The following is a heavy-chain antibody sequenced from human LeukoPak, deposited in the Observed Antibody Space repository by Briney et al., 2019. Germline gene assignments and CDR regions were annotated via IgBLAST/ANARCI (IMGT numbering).Heavy chain of an antibody. CDR3: VYCDAIMAMGDY. CDR1: GFTVSSDH. Sequence: GGPLRLSCAASGFTVSSDHMNWVRQAPGKGLEWVSEIYSGGSTYYADSVKSRFTISSHDSQNTLYLQMNSLRADDTAVYYCVYCDAIMAMGDYWGQGTLVTVSS. V-gene: IGHV3-53*04. J-gene: IGHJ4*02. CDR2: IYSGGST. D-gene: IGHD3-22*01.